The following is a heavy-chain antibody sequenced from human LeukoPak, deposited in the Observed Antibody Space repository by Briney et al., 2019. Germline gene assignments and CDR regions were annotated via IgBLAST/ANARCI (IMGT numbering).Heavy chain of an antibody. CDR2: FSGSGGDT. Sequence: GGSLRLSCVASGFTFSGFAIIWVRQAPGKGLEWVSAFSGSGGDTYYADSVKGRFTISRDNSKNTLYLQMNSLRAEDTAVYYCAKSGYNRFDYWGQGTLVTVSS. CDR1: GFTFSGFA. V-gene: IGHV3-23*01. CDR3: AKSGYNRFDY. J-gene: IGHJ4*02. D-gene: IGHD5-24*01.